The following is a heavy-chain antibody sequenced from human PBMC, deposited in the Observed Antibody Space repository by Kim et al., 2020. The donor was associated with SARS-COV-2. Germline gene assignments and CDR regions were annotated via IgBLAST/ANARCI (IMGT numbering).Heavy chain of an antibody. Sequence: SGPTLVKPTQTLTLTCTFSGFSLSTNGVGVGWIRQPPGKALEWLALLYWDDDKRYSPFLQNRVTITKDNSKNQVVLSMTNLDPVDTGTYFCARSLWSFDIVAPGACDVWGPGTLVTVPS. D-gene: IGHD5-12*01. CDR2: LYWDDDK. J-gene: IGHJ3*01. CDR1: GFSLSTNGVG. CDR3: ARSLWSFDIVAPGACDV. V-gene: IGHV2-5*02.